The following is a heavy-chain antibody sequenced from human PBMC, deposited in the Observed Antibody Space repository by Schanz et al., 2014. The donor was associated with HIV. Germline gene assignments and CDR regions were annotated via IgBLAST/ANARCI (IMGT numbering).Heavy chain of an antibody. Sequence: QVQLVESGGGVVQPGRSLRLSCAASGFTFITYGMHWVRQAPGKGLEWVAGISYDGSNKYYADSVKGRFTISRDNSKNTLYLQMNSLRAEDTAVYYCARFVDYSKYYGMDVWGQGTTVTVPS. D-gene: IGHD4-4*01. J-gene: IGHJ6*02. CDR3: ARFVDYSKYYGMDV. V-gene: IGHV3-30*03. CDR2: ISYDGSNK. CDR1: GFTFITYG.